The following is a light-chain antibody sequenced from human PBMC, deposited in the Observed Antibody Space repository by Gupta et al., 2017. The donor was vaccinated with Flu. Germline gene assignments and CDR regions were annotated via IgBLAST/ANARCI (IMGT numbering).Light chain of an antibody. V-gene: IGLV2-14*01. J-gene: IGLJ2*01. CDR2: DVS. CDR3: SSYTSGSALVLV. Sequence: QSALTQPASVSGSPGQSITISCTETSSDVGGYNYVSWYQQRPGKAPKLMIYDVSNRPSGVSNRFSGSKSGNTASLTISGLQAEDEADYYCSSYTSGSALVLVFGGGTKLTVL. CDR1: SSDVGGYNY.